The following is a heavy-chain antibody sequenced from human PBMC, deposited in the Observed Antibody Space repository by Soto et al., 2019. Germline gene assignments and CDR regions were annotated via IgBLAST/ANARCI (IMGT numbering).Heavy chain of an antibody. CDR1: GFTFSDYY. CDR3: ARESLEQLEDAFDI. J-gene: IGHJ3*02. CDR2: ISSSGSTI. V-gene: IGHV3-11*01. Sequence: GGSLRLSCAASGFTFSDYYMSWIRQAPGKGLEWVSYISSSGSTIYYADSVKGRFTISRDNAKNSLYLQMNSLRAEDTAVYYCARESLEQLEDAFDIWGQGTMVTVSS. D-gene: IGHD6-13*01.